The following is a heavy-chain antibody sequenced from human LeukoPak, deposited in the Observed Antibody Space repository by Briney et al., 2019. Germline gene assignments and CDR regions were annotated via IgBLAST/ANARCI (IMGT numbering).Heavy chain of an antibody. V-gene: IGHV3-30*04. D-gene: IGHD3-22*01. CDR3: AREGHTSGYCGTFDV. J-gene: IGHJ3*01. CDR2: MSYDGFSK. Sequence: GGSLRLSCVASGIAFSNSIMHWVRQAPGKGLEWVSAMSYDGFSKYYADSMKGRLTISRDDSKNTVYLQMKSLRPEDTAVYYCAREGHTSGYCGTFDVWGQGTTVAVS. CDR1: GIAFSNSI.